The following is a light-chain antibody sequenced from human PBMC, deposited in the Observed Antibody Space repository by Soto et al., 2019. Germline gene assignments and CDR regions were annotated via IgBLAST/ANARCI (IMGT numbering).Light chain of an antibody. J-gene: IGLJ2*01. CDR1: SSNIGAGYH. Sequence: QPVLTQPPSVSGAPGQRVTISCTGSSSNIGAGYHVHWYQQLPGTAPKLLIYGNSNRPSGVPDRFSGSKSGTSASLAITGLQAEDEAHYYCQSYDSSLSGSVFGGGTKLAVL. CDR2: GNS. CDR3: QSYDSSLSGSV. V-gene: IGLV1-40*01.